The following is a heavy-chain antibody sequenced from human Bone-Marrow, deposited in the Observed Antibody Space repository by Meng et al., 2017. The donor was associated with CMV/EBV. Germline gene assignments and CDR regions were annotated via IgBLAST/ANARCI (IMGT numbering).Heavy chain of an antibody. CDR1: GFTFSSYW. D-gene: IGHD2-21*01. J-gene: IGHJ4*02. V-gene: IGHV3-74*01. Sequence: GESLKISCAASGFTFSSYWMHWVRQAPGKGLVWVSRINSDGSSTSYADSVKGRFTISRDNAKNTLYLQMNSLRAEDTAVYYCVRLVYCGSSSCPDHWGQGTLVTVSS. CDR3: VRLVYCGSSSCPDH. CDR2: INSDGSST.